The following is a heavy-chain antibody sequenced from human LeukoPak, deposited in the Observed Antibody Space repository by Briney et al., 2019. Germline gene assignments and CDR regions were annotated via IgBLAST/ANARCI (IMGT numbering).Heavy chain of an antibody. Sequence: GGSLRLSCAASGFTFSSYGMSWVRQAPGKGLEWVSAISGSGGSTYYADSVKGRFTISRDNSKNTLYLQMNSLRSDDTAVYYCARYSGSYYYYYYMDVRGKGTTVTVSS. D-gene: IGHD1-26*01. J-gene: IGHJ6*03. CDR1: GFTFSSYG. CDR3: ARYSGSYYYYYYMDV. V-gene: IGHV3-23*01. CDR2: ISGSGGST.